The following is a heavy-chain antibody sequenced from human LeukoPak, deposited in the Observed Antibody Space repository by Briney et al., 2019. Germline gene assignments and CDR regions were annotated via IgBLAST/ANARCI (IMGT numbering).Heavy chain of an antibody. CDR2: IYYIGTT. Sequence: PSETLSLTCTVSGGSISSGDYYRSWTRQHPGKGLEWIGYIYYIGTTYYNPSLKSRVTISVDTSKNQFSLKLSSVTAADTAVYHCARLRLRFDSNGYSTSYEAFDIWGQGTVVTVSS. J-gene: IGHJ3*02. D-gene: IGHD3-22*01. CDR1: GGSISSGDYY. V-gene: IGHV4-31*03. CDR3: ARLRLRFDSNGYSTSYEAFDI.